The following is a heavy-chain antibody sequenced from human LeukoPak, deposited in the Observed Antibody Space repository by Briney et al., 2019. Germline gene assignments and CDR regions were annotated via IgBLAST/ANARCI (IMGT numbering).Heavy chain of an antibody. CDR3: ARMYSGTYGGIDY. V-gene: IGHV4-4*07. CDR2: LYSSGST. J-gene: IGHJ4*02. D-gene: IGHD1-26*01. Sequence: IGRLYSSGSTNYNPSLKSRVTMSVDTSRNRFSLKLTSVTAADTGVYYCARMYSGTYGGIDYWGQGSLVTVSS.